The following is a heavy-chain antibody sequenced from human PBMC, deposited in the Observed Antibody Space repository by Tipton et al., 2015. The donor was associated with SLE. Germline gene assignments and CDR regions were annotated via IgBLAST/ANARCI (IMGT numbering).Heavy chain of an antibody. V-gene: IGHV4-39*07. Sequence: TLSLTCTVSGGSISSSSYYWGWIRQPPGKGLEWIGSIYYSGSTYYNPSLKSRVTISVDTSKNQFSLKLSSVTAADTAVYYCAIGTMLLDAFDIWGQGTMFTVSS. J-gene: IGHJ3*02. D-gene: IGHD3-16*01. CDR1: GGSISSSSYY. CDR3: AIGTMLLDAFDI. CDR2: IYYSGST.